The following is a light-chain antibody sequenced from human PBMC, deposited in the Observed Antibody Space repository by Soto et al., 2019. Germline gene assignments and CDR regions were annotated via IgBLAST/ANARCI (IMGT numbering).Light chain of an antibody. Sequence: QSALTQPASVSGSPGQSITISCTGTSSDVGAYNYVSWYQQHPGKAPKLMIYDVSNRPSGVSNRFSGSKSGNTASLTISGLQAEDEADYYCNSYTSSSTPVVFGGGTKVTVL. CDR3: NSYTSSSTPVV. CDR1: SSDVGAYNY. J-gene: IGLJ2*01. CDR2: DVS. V-gene: IGLV2-14*01.